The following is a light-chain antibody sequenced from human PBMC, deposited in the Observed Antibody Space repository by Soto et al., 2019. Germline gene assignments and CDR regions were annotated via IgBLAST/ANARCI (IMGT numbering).Light chain of an antibody. V-gene: IGLV1-40*01. CDR1: SSNIGAGYD. CDR3: QSYDSCLSGYV. J-gene: IGLJ1*01. CDR2: GNS. Sequence: QSVLTQPPSVSGAPGQRVTISCTGSSSNIGAGYDVHWYQQLPGTAPKLLIYGNSNRPSGVPDRFSGSKSGTSASLAITGLQAEDEAIYYCQSYDSCLSGYVFGTGTKVTVL.